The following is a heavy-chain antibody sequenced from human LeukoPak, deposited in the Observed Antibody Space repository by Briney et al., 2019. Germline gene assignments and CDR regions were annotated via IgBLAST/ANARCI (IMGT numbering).Heavy chain of an antibody. V-gene: IGHV4-4*07. CDR3: ARAPGRFGELFGYPVVYYFDY. CDR1: GGSISSYY. J-gene: IGHJ4*02. CDR2: IYTSGST. D-gene: IGHD3-10*01. Sequence: SETLSLTCTVSGGSISSYYWSWIRQPAGKGLEWIGRIYTSGSTNYNPSLKSRVTMSVDTSKNQFSLKLSSVTAADTAVYYCARAPGRFGELFGYPVVYYFDYWGQGTLVTVSS.